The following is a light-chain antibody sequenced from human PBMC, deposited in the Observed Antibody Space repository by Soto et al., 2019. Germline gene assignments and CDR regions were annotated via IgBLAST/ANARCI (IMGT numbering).Light chain of an antibody. J-gene: IGKJ2*01. CDR3: QQRSNWYT. Sequence: EIVLTQSPATLSLSPGERATLSCRASQSVSSYLAWYQQKPGQAPRLLIYDASSRATGIPARFSGSGSGTDFTLTISRLEREDFAVYYCQQRSNWYTFGQGTKLEIK. V-gene: IGKV3-11*01. CDR2: DAS. CDR1: QSVSSY.